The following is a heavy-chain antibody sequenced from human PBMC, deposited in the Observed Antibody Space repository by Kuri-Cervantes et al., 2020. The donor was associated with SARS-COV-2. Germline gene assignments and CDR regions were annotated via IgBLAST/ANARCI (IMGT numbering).Heavy chain of an antibody. CDR3: ARLEPGGSSWYEEGSGFDY. Sequence: SQTLSLTCAVYGGSFSGYYWSWIRQPPGKGLEWIGEINHSGSTNYNPSLKSRVTISVDTYKNQFSLKLSSVTAADTAVYYCARLEPGGSSWYEEGSGFDYWGQGTLVTVSS. J-gene: IGHJ4*02. CDR1: GGSFSGYY. CDR2: INHSGST. D-gene: IGHD6-13*01. V-gene: IGHV4-34*01.